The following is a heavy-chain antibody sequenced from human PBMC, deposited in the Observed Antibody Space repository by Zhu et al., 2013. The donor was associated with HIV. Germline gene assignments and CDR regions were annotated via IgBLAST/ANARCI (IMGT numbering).Heavy chain of an antibody. CDR2: MNPNSGGT. V-gene: IGHV1-2*02. D-gene: IGHD6-19*01. J-gene: IGHJ5*02. CDR3: ARCPDSSGYFDP. Sequence: QVQLVQSGAEVKKPGASVKVSCKASGYTFTGYYIHWVRQAPGQGLEWVGWMNPNSGGTTYAQKFKGRVSMTRDTSISTAYMELSRLRYDDTAVYYCARCPDSSGYFDPWGQGTLVTVSS. CDR1: GYTFTGYY.